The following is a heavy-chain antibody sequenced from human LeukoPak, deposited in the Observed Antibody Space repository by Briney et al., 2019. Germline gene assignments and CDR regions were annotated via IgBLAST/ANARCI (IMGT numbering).Heavy chain of an antibody. J-gene: IGHJ6*02. Sequence: HPGGSLRLSCAASGFTFDDYAMHWVRQAPGKGLEWVAGISWNSGNIGYADSVEGRFTTSRDNAKNSLYLQMNSLRGEDTALYYCGKDRSAYYYGMDVWGQGTTVTVS. CDR2: ISWNSGNI. V-gene: IGHV3-9*01. CDR3: GKDRSAYYYGMDV. CDR1: GFTFDDYA.